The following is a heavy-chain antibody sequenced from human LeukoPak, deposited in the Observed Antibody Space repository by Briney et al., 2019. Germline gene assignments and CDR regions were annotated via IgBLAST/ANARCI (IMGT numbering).Heavy chain of an antibody. J-gene: IGHJ6*02. Sequence: ASVKVSCKASGYTFTSYGISWVRQAPGQGLEWMGWISAYNGNTNYAQKLQGRVTMTTDTSTSTAYMELRSLRSDDTAVYYCARDPPPEDYYGMDVWGQGTTVTVSS. CDR2: ISAYNGNT. V-gene: IGHV1-18*01. CDR3: ARDPPPEDYYGMDV. CDR1: GYTFTSYG.